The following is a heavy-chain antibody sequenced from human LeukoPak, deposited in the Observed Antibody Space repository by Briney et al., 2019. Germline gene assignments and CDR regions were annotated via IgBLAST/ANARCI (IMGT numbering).Heavy chain of an antibody. D-gene: IGHD6-19*01. Sequence: SQSLSPTRTIAGASISSYYWSWIRPPPGKGLEWVGYIYYSAPTNYHPSRNSRVTISVDTSKNQSSLKLRSVTAADPAVYYCARTPHGSSVKSGAFDIWGQGTMVTVSS. CDR3: ARTPHGSSVKSGAFDI. CDR1: GASISSYY. J-gene: IGHJ3*02. CDR2: IYYSAPT. V-gene: IGHV4-59*01.